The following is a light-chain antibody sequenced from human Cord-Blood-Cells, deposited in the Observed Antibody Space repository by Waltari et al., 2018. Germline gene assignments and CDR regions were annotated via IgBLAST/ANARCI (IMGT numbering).Light chain of an antibody. J-gene: IGLJ3*02. V-gene: IGLV2-23*01. CDR2: EGS. Sequence: QSALTPSASVSGSPGQSITLSCTGTSSDCGSYNLVSWYQQHPGKAPKLMIYEGSKRPSGVSNRFSGSKSGNTASLTISGLQAEDEADYYCCSYAGSSTLVFGGGTKLTVL. CDR1: SSDCGSYNL. CDR3: CSYAGSSTLV.